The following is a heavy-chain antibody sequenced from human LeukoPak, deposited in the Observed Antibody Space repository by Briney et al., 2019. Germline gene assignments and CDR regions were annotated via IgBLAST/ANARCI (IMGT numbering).Heavy chain of an antibody. V-gene: IGHV3-30*18. CDR2: ISYDGSNK. J-gene: IGHJ3*02. CDR3: AKGGYGDENYVFDI. D-gene: IGHD4-17*01. Sequence: GRSLRLSCAASGFTFSSNGMHWVRQAPGKGLEWVAVISYDGSNKYYADSVNGRFTIFRDNSKNPMYLQMNRLRAEDTDVYYCAKGGYGDENYVFDIWGQGTMVTVSS. CDR1: GFTFSSNG.